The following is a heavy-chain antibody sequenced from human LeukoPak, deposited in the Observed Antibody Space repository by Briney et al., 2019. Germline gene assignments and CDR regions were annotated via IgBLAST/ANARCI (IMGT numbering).Heavy chain of an antibody. CDR3: ANDLGRYSYVGWFDP. D-gene: IGHD5-18*01. J-gene: IGHJ5*02. CDR1: GFTFSSYA. V-gene: IGHV3-23*01. CDR2: ISGSGGST. Sequence: PGGSLRLSCAASGFTFSSYAMSWVRQAPGKGLEWVSAISGSGGSTYYADSVKGRFTISRDNSKNTLYLQMNSLRAEDTAVYYCANDLGRYSYVGWFDPWGQGTLVTVSS.